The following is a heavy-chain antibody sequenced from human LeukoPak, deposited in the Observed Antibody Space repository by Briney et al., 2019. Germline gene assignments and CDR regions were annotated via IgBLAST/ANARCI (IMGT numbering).Heavy chain of an antibody. CDR2: IYFSGDT. J-gene: IGHJ5*02. CDR1: GGSFSGYY. CDR3: ATSDYSYWFDP. D-gene: IGHD6-25*01. V-gene: IGHV4-59*05. Sequence: SETLSLTCAVYGGSFSGYYWSWIRQPPGKGLEWIGSIYFSGDTYYNPSLKSRVTISVDTSNNQFSLRLTSVTATDTAVYYCATSDYSYWFDPWGQGTLVTVSS.